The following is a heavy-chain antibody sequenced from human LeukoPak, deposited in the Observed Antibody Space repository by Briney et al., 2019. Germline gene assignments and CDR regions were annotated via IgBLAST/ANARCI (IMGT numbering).Heavy chain of an antibody. J-gene: IGHJ4*02. D-gene: IGHD6-13*01. Sequence: EASVKVSCKASGGTFSSYAISWVRQAPGQGLEWIGRIIPILVIANYAQKFQGRVTITADKSTSTAYMELSSLRSEDTAVYYCARGRDSSSWTGYFDYWGQGTLVTVSS. CDR3: ARGRDSSSWTGYFDY. CDR1: GGTFSSYA. V-gene: IGHV1-69*04. CDR2: IIPILVIA.